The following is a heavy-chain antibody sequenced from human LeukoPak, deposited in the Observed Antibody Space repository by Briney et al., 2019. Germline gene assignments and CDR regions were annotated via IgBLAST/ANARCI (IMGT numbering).Heavy chain of an antibody. CDR1: GFTVSSNY. V-gene: IGHV3-53*04. CDR3: AREGRGYYGL. J-gene: IGHJ4*02. D-gene: IGHD3-10*01. CDR2: IYSGGST. Sequence: GSLLLSCAASGFTVSSNYMSWVRQAPGKGLEGVSVIYSGGSTYYADSVKGRFTISRHNSKNTLYLQMNSLRAEDTAVYYCAREGRGYYGLWGQGTLVTVSS.